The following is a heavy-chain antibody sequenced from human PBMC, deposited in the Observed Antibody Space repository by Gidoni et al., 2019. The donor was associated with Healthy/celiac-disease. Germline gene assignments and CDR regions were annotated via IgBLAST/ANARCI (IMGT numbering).Heavy chain of an antibody. CDR3: ATTPDYADAFDI. Sequence: EVQLVESGGGLVQLGGSLRLPCSSSGSPFSSYWMSWVRQAPGKGVEWVANIKQDGSEKYYVDSVKGRFTISRDNAKNSLYLQMNSLRAEDTAVYYCATTPDYADAFDIWGQGTMVTVSS. CDR1: GSPFSSYW. CDR2: IKQDGSEK. V-gene: IGHV3-7*01. J-gene: IGHJ3*02. D-gene: IGHD4-17*01.